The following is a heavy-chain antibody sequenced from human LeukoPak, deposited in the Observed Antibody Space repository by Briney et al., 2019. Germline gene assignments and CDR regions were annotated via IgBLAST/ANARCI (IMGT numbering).Heavy chain of an antibody. CDR3: AGMRITTPTVRTLDY. CDR2: IYYSGST. J-gene: IGHJ4*02. Sequence: PSETLSLTCTVSGGSIRSYYWSWIRQPPGKGLEWIGYIYYSGSTNYNPSLKSRVTISVDTSKNQFSLKLSSVTAADTAVYYCAGMRITTPTVRTLDYWGQGTLVTVSS. V-gene: IGHV4-59*01. D-gene: IGHD1-14*01. CDR1: GGSIRSYY.